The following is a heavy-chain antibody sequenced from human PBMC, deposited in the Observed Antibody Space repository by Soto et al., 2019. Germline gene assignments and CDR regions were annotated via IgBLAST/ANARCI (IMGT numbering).Heavy chain of an antibody. CDR1: GCTFTSYA. D-gene: IGHD6-6*01. V-gene: IGHV1-3*01. CDR2: INAGNGNT. Sequence: ASVKVSCKASGCTFTSYAMHWVRQAPGQRLEWMGWINAGNGNTKYSQKFQGRVTITRDTSASTAYMELSSLRSEDTAVYYCARRSIAARPHFNGMDVWGQGTTVTVSS. J-gene: IGHJ6*02. CDR3: ARRSIAARPHFNGMDV.